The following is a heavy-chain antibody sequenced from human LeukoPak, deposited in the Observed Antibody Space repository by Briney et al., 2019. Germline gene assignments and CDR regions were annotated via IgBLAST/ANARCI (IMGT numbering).Heavy chain of an antibody. CDR3: ARNRGDPSYFDY. CDR1: GFTFSSYG. CDR2: ISTSSSDI. D-gene: IGHD4-17*01. Sequence: PGGSLRLSCAASGFTFSSYGMNWVRQAPGKGLEWVSSISTSSSDIYYADSVKGRFTISRNNPKNSLYLQMNSLRAEDTAVYYCARNRGDPSYFDYWGQGTLVTVSS. V-gene: IGHV3-21*01. J-gene: IGHJ4*02.